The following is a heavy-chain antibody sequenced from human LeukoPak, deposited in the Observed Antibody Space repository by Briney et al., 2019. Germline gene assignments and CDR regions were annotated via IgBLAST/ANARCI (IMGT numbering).Heavy chain of an antibody. CDR2: ISSDGSNN. CDR3: AKRGESGSSKRPPDY. J-gene: IGHJ4*02. V-gene: IGHV3-30*18. CDR1: GFTFSSYS. D-gene: IGHD1-26*01. Sequence: AGGSLRLSCAASGFTFSSYSMNWVRQAPGKGLEWVAVISSDGSNNYYADSVKGRFTISRDNSKNMLYLQMNSLRAEDTAVYYCAKRGESGSSKRPPDYWGQGTLVTVSS.